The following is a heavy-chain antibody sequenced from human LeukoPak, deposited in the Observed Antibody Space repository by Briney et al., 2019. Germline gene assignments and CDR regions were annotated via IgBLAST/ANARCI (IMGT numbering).Heavy chain of an antibody. J-gene: IGHJ4*02. Sequence: SETLSLTCTVSGGSIGSSSYYWGWIRQPPGKGLEWIGSIYYSGSTYYNPTLRSRITISVDTSKNQFSLKLSSVTAADTAVYYCARTARVLRGYSYGSLYHFDYWGQGTLVTVSS. D-gene: IGHD5-18*01. CDR1: GGSIGSSSYY. V-gene: IGHV4-39*01. CDR3: ARTARVLRGYSYGSLYHFDY. CDR2: IYYSGST.